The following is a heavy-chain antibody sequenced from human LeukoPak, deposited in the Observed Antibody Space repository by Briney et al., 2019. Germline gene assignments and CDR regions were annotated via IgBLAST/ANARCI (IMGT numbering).Heavy chain of an antibody. V-gene: IGHV3-66*01. CDR2: IYSGGST. J-gene: IGHJ4*02. CDR1: GFTVSSNY. Sequence: GGSLRLSCAASGFTVSSNYMSWVRQAPGKGLERVLVIYSGGSTYSADSVKGRFTISRDNSENTLYLQMSSLRAEDTAVYYCARSLDNWGQGTLVTVSS. CDR3: ARSLDN.